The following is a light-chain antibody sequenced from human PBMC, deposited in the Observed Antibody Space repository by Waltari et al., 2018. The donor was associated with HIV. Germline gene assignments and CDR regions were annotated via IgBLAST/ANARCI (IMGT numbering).Light chain of an antibody. CDR1: NSTIGNNF. CDR2: DSN. CDR3: GTWDTVLSVVV. J-gene: IGLJ3*02. Sequence: QSVLTQPPSVSAAPGQRLTISCSGSNSTIGNNFFSWYQHVPGTAPKLIIFDSNRRPSGIPDRFSGSQSGASATLAIAGLQTGDEAHYYCGTWDTVLSVVVFGGGTKLTVL. V-gene: IGLV1-51*01.